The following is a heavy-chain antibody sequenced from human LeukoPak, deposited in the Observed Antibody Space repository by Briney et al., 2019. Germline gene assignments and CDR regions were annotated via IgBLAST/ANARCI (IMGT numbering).Heavy chain of an antibody. J-gene: IGHJ5*02. CDR3: ASESSCDTTNCLAPTDWFDP. D-gene: IGHD2/OR15-2a*01. CDR2: ISPNSGGT. CDR1: GYTFTGYY. Sequence: ASVKVSCKASGYTFTGYYIHWVRQAPGQGLEWMGWISPNSGGTNYAQKFQGRVTMTRDTSITTAYMELSRLRSDDTAVYYCASESSCDTTNCLAPTDWFDPWGQGTLVTVSS. V-gene: IGHV1-2*02.